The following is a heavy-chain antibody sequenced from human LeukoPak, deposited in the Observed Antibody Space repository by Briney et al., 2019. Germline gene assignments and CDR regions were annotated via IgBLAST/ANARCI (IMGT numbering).Heavy chain of an antibody. J-gene: IGHJ6*03. Sequence: GESLKISCNGSGYTFTSYWIGWVRQVPPKDLEWMGIIHPGDSDTTYSPSFQGQVTISADKSIGIAYLQWSSLKASDTAMYYCARLTYSARYYMDVWGKGTTVTVSS. CDR3: ARLTYSARYYMDV. CDR2: IHPGDSDT. D-gene: IGHD2-21*01. V-gene: IGHV5-51*01. CDR1: GYTFTSYW.